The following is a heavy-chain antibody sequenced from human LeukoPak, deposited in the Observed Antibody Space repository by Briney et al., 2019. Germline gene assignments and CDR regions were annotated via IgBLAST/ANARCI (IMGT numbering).Heavy chain of an antibody. D-gene: IGHD3-3*01. CDR2: IWYGGNNK. Sequence: GGSLRLSCAASGFTFSSYGMHWVRQAPGKGLEWVAVIWYGGNNKYYADSVKGRFNISRDNSKNTLYLQMNSLRAGDTAVYYCAKGGESGSFDYWGQGTLVTVSS. CDR1: GFTFSSYG. J-gene: IGHJ4*02. V-gene: IGHV3-30*02. CDR3: AKGGESGSFDY.